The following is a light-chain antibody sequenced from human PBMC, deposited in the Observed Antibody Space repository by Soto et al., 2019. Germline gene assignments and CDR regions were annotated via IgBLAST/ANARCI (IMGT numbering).Light chain of an antibody. CDR2: KAS. CDR3: QHYNSYSEA. Sequence: DIQMTQSPSTLSASVGDRVTITCRASQSISTWLAWYQQKPGTAPKLLIYKASTLESGVPSRFSGSRSGTEFTLTVSSLRPDDFATYYCQHYNSYSEAFGQGTKVDIK. CDR1: QSISTW. V-gene: IGKV1-5*03. J-gene: IGKJ1*01.